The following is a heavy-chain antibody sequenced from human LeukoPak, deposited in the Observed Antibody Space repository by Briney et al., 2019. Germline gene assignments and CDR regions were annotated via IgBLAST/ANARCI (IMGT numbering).Heavy chain of an antibody. Sequence: ASVKVSCKTSGYNFRRYGISWVRQAPGQGLEWMAWISGGYNGDSNYALKLRGRLTMTTDTSTSTAYMEPRSLRSDDTAVYYCARDEKKYCSGGSCPAYFDYWGQGTLVTVSS. CDR1: GYNFRRYG. V-gene: IGHV1-18*01. D-gene: IGHD2-15*01. CDR2: ISGGYNGDS. J-gene: IGHJ4*02. CDR3: ARDEKKYCSGGSCPAYFDY.